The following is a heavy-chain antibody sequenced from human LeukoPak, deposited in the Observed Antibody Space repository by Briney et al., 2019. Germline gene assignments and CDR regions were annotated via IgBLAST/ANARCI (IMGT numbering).Heavy chain of an antibody. J-gene: IGHJ4*02. D-gene: IGHD2-15*01. CDR1: GGSISSYY. CDR2: IYTSGST. CDR3: AREVVVVAATLSNYFDY. V-gene: IGHV4-4*07. Sequence: SETLSLTCTVSGGSISSYYWSWIRQPAGKGLEWIGRIYTSGSTNYNPSLKRRVTMSVDTSKNQFSLKLSSVTAADTAVYYCAREVVVVAATLSNYFDYWGQGTLVTVSS.